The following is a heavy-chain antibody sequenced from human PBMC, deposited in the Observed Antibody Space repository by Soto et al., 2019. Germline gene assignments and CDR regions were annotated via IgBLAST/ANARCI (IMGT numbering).Heavy chain of an antibody. V-gene: IGHV4-34*01. D-gene: IGHD3-22*01. J-gene: IGHJ4*02. Sequence: SETLSLTCAVYGGSFSGYYWSWIRQPPGKGLEWIGEINHSGSTNYNPSLKSRVTISVDTSKNQFSLKLSSVTAADTAVYYCACFYYDSSGYYSGDYWGQGTLVTVSS. CDR2: INHSGST. CDR1: GGSFSGYY. CDR3: ACFYYDSSGYYSGDY.